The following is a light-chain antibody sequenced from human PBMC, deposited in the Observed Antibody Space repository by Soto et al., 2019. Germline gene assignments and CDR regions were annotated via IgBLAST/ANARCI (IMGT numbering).Light chain of an antibody. CDR1: QGISSY. V-gene: IGKV1-8*01. CDR2: AAS. J-gene: IGKJ5*01. Sequence: AIRMTQSPSSRSASTGDRVTITCRASQGISSYLAWYQQKPGKAPKLLIYAASTLQSGVPSRFSGSGSGTDFTLTISCLQSEDFATYYCLQHNSYPITFGQGTRLEIK. CDR3: LQHNSYPIT.